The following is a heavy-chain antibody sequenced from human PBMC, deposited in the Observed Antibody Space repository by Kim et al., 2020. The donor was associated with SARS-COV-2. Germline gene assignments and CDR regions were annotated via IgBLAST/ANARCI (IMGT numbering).Heavy chain of an antibody. CDR2: INHSGST. Sequence: SETLSLTCAVYGGSFSGYYRSWIRQPPGKGLEWIGEINHSGSTNYNPSLKSRVTISVDTSKNQFSLKLSSVTAADTAVYYCASGLRFLEWLSKYAFDIWGQGTMVTVSS. CDR1: GGSFSGYY. V-gene: IGHV4-34*01. J-gene: IGHJ3*02. D-gene: IGHD3-3*01. CDR3: ASGLRFLEWLSKYAFDI.